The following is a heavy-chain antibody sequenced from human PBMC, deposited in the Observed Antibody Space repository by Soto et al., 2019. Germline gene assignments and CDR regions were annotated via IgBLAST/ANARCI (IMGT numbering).Heavy chain of an antibody. CDR3: ARDSRIAVADEGAFDY. D-gene: IGHD6-19*01. Sequence: QVQLVESGGGVVQPGRSLRLSCAASGVTFSSDGMHWVRQAPGKGLEWVAVIWYDGSNKYYADSVKGRFTISRDNSKNTVYLQMNSLRTEDTALYYCARDSRIAVADEGAFDYWGQGTLVTVSS. V-gene: IGHV3-33*01. CDR2: IWYDGSNK. CDR1: GVTFSSDG. J-gene: IGHJ4*02.